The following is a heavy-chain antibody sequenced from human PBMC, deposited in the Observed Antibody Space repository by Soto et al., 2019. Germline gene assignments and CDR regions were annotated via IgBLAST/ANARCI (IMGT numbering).Heavy chain of an antibody. J-gene: IGHJ6*02. CDR3: ARTGHGTTTDYYYYGMDV. Sequence: ASVKVSCKASGYTFTSYGISWVRQAPGQGLEWMGWISAYNGNTNYAQKLQGRVTMTTDTSTSTAYMELRSLRSDDTAVYYCARTGHGTTTDYYYYGMDVWGQGTTVTVSS. D-gene: IGHD1-7*01. V-gene: IGHV1-18*01. CDR2: ISAYNGNT. CDR1: GYTFTSYG.